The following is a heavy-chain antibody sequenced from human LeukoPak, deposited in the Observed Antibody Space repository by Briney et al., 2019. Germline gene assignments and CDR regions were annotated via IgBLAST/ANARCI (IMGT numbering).Heavy chain of an antibody. CDR3: ARRNDFGI. V-gene: IGHV4-59*08. CDR1: GGSISGDH. CDR2: IYYSGST. J-gene: IGHJ3*02. Sequence: SETLSLTCTVSGGSISGDHWNWIRQPPRKGLEWIGYIYYSGSTNDNPSLKSRVTISIDTSKNQFSLKLTSVTAADTAVYYCARRNDFGIWGQGTMVTVSS.